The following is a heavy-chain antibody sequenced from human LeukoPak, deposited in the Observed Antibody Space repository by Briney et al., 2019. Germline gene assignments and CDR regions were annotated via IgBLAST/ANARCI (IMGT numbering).Heavy chain of an antibody. CDR2: ISSSSSTI. V-gene: IGHV3-21*01. D-gene: IGHD2-21*02. CDR1: GFTFSTYN. CDR3: ARDPTAR. J-gene: IGHJ4*02. Sequence: GGSLRLSCAASGFTFSTYNMNWVRQAPGKGLEWVSSISSSSSTIYYADSVKGRFTISRDNAKNSLFLQMNSLRAEDTAVYYCARDPTARWGKGTLVTVSS.